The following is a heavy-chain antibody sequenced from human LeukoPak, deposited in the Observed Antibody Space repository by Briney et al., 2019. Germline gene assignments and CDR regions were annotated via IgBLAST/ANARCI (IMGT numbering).Heavy chain of an antibody. J-gene: IGHJ5*02. V-gene: IGHV3-23*01. CDR1: GFTFSSYA. D-gene: IGHD2-2*01. CDR2: ISGSGGST. Sequence: GGSLRLSCAASGFTFSSYAMSWVRQAPGKGLEWVSAISGSGGSTYYADSVRGRFTISRDNSKNTLYLQMNSLRAEDTAVYYCAKTYCSSTSCDFGWFDPWGQGTLVTVSS. CDR3: AKTYCSSTSCDFGWFDP.